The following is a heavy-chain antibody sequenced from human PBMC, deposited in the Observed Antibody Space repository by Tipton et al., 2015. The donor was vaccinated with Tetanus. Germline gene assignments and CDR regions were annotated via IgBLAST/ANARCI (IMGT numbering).Heavy chain of an antibody. CDR2: IYASGTT. D-gene: IGHD5-24*01. V-gene: IGHV4-30-2*01. CDR3: ARYNSYFYAMDV. CDR1: GGSITRGAYS. Sequence: TLSLTCALSGGSITRGAYSWSWIRQPPGKGLEWIGYIYASGTTYTNPSLKSRVTISASETKRQFSLTLTSVTAADTAFYYCARYNSYFYAMDVWGQGSRVSVSS. J-gene: IGHJ6*02.